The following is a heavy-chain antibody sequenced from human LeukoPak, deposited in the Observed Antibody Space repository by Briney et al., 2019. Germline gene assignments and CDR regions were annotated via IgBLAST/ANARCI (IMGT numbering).Heavy chain of an antibody. D-gene: IGHD3-10*01. CDR1: GFSVSDYY. V-gene: IGHV3-11*01. Sequence: GGSLRLSCTASGFSVSDYYMNWIRQSPGKGLEWVSNITRKDAIEYADSVRGRFTISRDNANNLLYLQMDSLRPEDTAVYYCARGTYYSGSGPGNWFDPWGHGTLVTVSS. J-gene: IGHJ5*02. CDR3: ARGTYYSGSGPGNWFDP. CDR2: ITRKDAI.